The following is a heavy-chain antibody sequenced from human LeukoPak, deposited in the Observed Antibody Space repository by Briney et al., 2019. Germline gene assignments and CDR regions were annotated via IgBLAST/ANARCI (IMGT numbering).Heavy chain of an antibody. Sequence: SETLSVTCTVSGGSISSYYWSWIRQPPGKGLEWIGYIYYSGSTKYKPSLKSRVTISVDTSKNQFSLKLSSVTAADTAVYYCARGRFLDAFDIWGQGTMVTVSS. D-gene: IGHD3-3*01. V-gene: IGHV4-59*01. CDR1: GGSISSYY. CDR3: ARGRFLDAFDI. J-gene: IGHJ3*02. CDR2: IYYSGST.